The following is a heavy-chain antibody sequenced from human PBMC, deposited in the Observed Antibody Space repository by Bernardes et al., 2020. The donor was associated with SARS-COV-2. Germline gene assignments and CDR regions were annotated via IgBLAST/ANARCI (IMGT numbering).Heavy chain of an antibody. D-gene: IGHD1-26*01. CDR3: ARQELHPLGYFYGFDV. J-gene: IGHJ6*02. Sequence: SETLSLTCTVSGGSISSYYWGWIRQTPGKGLEWIGVAFYSGNTYYNPSLKSRVTISVDTSKNQFSLKLNSVTAADTAVYFCARQELHPLGYFYGFDVWGLGTAVTVSS. V-gene: IGHV4-39*01. CDR1: GGSISSYY. CDR2: AFYSGNT.